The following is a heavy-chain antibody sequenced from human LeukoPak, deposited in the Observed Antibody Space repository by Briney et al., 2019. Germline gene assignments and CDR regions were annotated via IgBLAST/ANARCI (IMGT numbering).Heavy chain of an antibody. D-gene: IGHD5-18*01. CDR1: GGSFSGYY. J-gene: IGHJ4*02. CDR3: ARNRGGYSYGYKAYYFDY. V-gene: IGHV4-34*01. CDR2: INHSGST. Sequence: SETLSLTCAVDGGSFSGYYWSWIRQPPGKGLEWIGEINHSGSTNYNPSLKSRVTISVDTSKNQFSLKLSSVTAADTAVYYCARNRGGYSYGYKAYYFDYWGQGTLVTVSS.